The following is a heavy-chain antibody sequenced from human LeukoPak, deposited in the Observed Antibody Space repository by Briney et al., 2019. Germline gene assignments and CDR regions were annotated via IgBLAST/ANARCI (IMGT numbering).Heavy chain of an antibody. CDR3: ARTGYSSGWYGPFDY. Sequence: PGGSLRLSCAASGFTFSSYAMHWVRQAPGKGLEWVAVISYDGSNKYYADSVKGRFTISRDNSKNTLYLQMNSLRAEDTAVYYCARTGYSSGWYGPFDYWGQGTLVTVSS. V-gene: IGHV3-30-3*01. J-gene: IGHJ4*02. CDR2: ISYDGSNK. CDR1: GFTFSSYA. D-gene: IGHD6-19*01.